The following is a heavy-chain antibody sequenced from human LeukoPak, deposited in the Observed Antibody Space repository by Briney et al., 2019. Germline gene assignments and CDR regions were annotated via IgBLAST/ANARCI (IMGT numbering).Heavy chain of an antibody. CDR1: GLTLSSYE. D-gene: IGHD4-17*01. Sequence: PGGALRLSCAASGLTLSSYEMNWVRPAPWKGGEGVSYIGSSGSTIYFADSVKGRFTISRDNAKNSLYLQMNSLRAEDTAVYYCATNFGDYVPDYFDYWGQGALVTVSS. J-gene: IGHJ4*02. CDR2: IGSSGSTI. V-gene: IGHV3-48*03. CDR3: ATNFGDYVPDYFDY.